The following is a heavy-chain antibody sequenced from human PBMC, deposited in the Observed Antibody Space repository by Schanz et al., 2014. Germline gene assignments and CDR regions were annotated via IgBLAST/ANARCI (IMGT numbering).Heavy chain of an antibody. CDR2: ILYDGSKT. CDR3: AREEGYGYGPGAFDI. CDR1: GFTFSDYA. J-gene: IGHJ3*02. Sequence: MQLVESGGGLIQPGGSLRLSCAASGFTFSDYALHWVRQAPGKGLEWVAVILYDGSKTYYADSVKGRFTISRDNSKNTLSLQMNSLRAEDTAVYYCAREEGYGYGPGAFDIWGQGTMVTVSS. D-gene: IGHD5-18*01. V-gene: IGHV3-30*04.